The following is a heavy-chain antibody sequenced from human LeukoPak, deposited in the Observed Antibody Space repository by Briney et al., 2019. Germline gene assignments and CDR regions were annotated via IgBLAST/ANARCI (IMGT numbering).Heavy chain of an antibody. V-gene: IGHV3-7*03. CDR3: ARDRLVPAAMGPLYGMDV. J-gene: IGHJ6*04. CDR1: GFTFSSYW. D-gene: IGHD2-2*01. Sequence: GGSLRLSCAASGFTFSSYWMSWVRQAPGKGLEWVANIKQDGSEKYYVDSVKGRFTISRDNAKNSLYLQMNSLRAEDTAVYYCARDRLVPAAMGPLYGMDVWGKGTTVTVSS. CDR2: IKQDGSEK.